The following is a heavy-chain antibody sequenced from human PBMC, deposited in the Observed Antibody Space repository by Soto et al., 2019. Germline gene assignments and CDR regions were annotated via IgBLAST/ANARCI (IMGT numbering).Heavy chain of an antibody. V-gene: IGHV5-51*01. D-gene: IGHD4-4*01. J-gene: IGHJ4*02. CDR1: GYSFASHW. Sequence: PXASLKISGKSCGYSFASHWIGWVRQMPGKGLEWMGIIYPDDSDTRYSPSFQGQVTISADKSISTAYLQWSSLKASDTAMYYCARNDYNGNSVDYWGQGTLVTGSS. CDR2: IYPDDSDT. CDR3: ARNDYNGNSVDY.